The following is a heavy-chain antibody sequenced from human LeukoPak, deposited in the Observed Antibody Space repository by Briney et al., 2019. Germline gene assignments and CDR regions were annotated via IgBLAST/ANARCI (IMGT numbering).Heavy chain of an antibody. V-gene: IGHV3-7*01. CDR2: LHADGVEQ. D-gene: IGHD5-18*01. CDR3: ARGGYSFDY. CDR1: GFSLSGYW. Sequence: GGSLRLSCAASGFSLSGYWMTWVRQAPGKGLEWVARLHADGVEQNYVDSVTGRFTMSRDNAKNSLDLQMNSLRVEDTAVYYCARGGYSFDYLGQGTLVAVSP. J-gene: IGHJ4*02.